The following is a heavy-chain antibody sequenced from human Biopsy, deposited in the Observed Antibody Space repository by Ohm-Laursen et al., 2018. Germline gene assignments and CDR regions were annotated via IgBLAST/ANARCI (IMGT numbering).Heavy chain of an antibody. CDR2: ISYTGYT. V-gene: IGHV4-59*11. J-gene: IGHJ1*01. CDR1: GGSFTGHY. Sequence: GTLSLTCLVSGGSFTGHYWSWIRQPPGKGLEWIGHISYTGYTSYNASLKSRVTISLDTSRKHFSLRLTSLAAADTAVYYCARGSNEYGGLYFPHWGQGTLVTVSS. D-gene: IGHD4-23*01. CDR3: ARGSNEYGGLYFPH.